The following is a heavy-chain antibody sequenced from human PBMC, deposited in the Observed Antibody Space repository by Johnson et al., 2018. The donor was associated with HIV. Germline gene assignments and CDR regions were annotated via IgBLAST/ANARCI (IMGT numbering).Heavy chain of an antibody. Sequence: QVQLVESGGGLVQPGRSLRLSCAVSVFTVSNYGMHWVRQAPGKGLEWVAFIRYDGSNKYYEDSVKGRFTISRDNSKNTLYLQMNSLRAEDTAVYHCAKDRDAYTLSTDAFDIWGQGTMVTVSS. CDR3: AKDRDAYTLSTDAFDI. V-gene: IGHV3-30*02. J-gene: IGHJ3*02. D-gene: IGHD5-24*01. CDR1: VFTVSNYG. CDR2: IRYDGSNK.